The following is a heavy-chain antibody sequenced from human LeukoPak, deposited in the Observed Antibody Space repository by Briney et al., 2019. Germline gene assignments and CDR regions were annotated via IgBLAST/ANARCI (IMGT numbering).Heavy chain of an antibody. J-gene: IGHJ4*02. CDR3: AGPYSGRSAFDS. D-gene: IGHD6-13*01. V-gene: IGHV3-7*01. Sequence: PGGSLRLSCAASGFTFSKYWMSWVRQAPGKGLEWLANIKQDGTEKYYLDSVNGRFTIARDNPKNSLYLQMNSLRDEDTAVYYCAGPYSGRSAFDSWGQGTLVTVSS. CDR1: GFTFSKYW. CDR2: IKQDGTEK.